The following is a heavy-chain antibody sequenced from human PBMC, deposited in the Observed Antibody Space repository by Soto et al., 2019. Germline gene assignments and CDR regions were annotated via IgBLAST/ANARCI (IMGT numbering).Heavy chain of an antibody. CDR3: ARASGDYGNYFFDS. CDR2: IWSAERF. V-gene: IGHV4-30-2*01. Sequence: ASETLSLTCSVSGGSISGCDYSVSWIRQTPSKGLELIGYIWSAERFFSSPSLKSRVIISADRSKNQISLRLTSVTPADTAVYYCARASGDYGNYFFDSWGQGILVTVSS. CDR1: GGSISGCDYS. J-gene: IGHJ4*02. D-gene: IGHD4-17*01.